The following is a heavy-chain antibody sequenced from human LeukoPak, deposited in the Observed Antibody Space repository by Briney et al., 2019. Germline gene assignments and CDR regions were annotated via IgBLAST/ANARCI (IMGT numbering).Heavy chain of an antibody. CDR2: ISSSGSTI. CDR1: GFTFSSYE. J-gene: IGHJ4*02. Sequence: PGGSLRLSCAASGFTFSSYEMNWVRQAPGKGLEWVSYISSSGSTIYYADSVKGRFTISRDNSKNTLYLQMNSLRAEDTAVYYCAKDRVGAILYFDYWGQGSLVTVSS. D-gene: IGHD1-26*01. CDR3: AKDRVGAILYFDY. V-gene: IGHV3-48*03.